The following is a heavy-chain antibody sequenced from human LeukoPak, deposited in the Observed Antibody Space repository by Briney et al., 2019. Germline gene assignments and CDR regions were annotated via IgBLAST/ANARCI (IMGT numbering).Heavy chain of an antibody. CDR3: VKGGSSSWYEYTFDY. CDR1: GFTFSSYA. Sequence: PGGSLRLSCSASGFTFSSYAMHWVRQAPGKGLEYVSAISSNGGSTYYADSVKGRFTISRDNSKNTLDLQMSSLRVEDTAVYYCVKGGSSSWYEYTFDYWGRGTLVTVSS. D-gene: IGHD6-13*01. CDR2: ISSNGGST. J-gene: IGHJ4*02. V-gene: IGHV3-64D*06.